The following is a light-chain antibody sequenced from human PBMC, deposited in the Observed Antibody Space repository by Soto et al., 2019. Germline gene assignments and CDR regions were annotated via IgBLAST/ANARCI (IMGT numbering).Light chain of an antibody. CDR3: QQYGSSSWT. V-gene: IGKV3-20*01. J-gene: IGKJ1*01. Sequence: EIVLTQSPGTLSVSPGERATLSCRASQSVSWTYLAWYQQKPGQAPRLLIYGASSRATGIPDRFSGSGSGTDFTLTISRLEPEDFAVYYCQQYGSSSWTFGQGTKGDIK. CDR2: GAS. CDR1: QSVSWTY.